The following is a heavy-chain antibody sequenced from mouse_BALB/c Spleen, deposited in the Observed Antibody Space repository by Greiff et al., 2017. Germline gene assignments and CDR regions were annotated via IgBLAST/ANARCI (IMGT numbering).Heavy chain of an antibody. J-gene: IGHJ4*01. Sequence: EVNLVESGGGLVQPGGSLRLSCATSGFTFSDFYMEWVRQPPGKRLEWIAASRNKANDYTTEYSASVKGRFIDSRDTSQSILYLQMNALRAEDTAIYYCARDAYDGAMDYWGQGTSVTVSS. D-gene: IGHD2-12*01. V-gene: IGHV7-1*02. CDR3: ARDAYDGAMDY. CDR1: GFTFSDFY. CDR2: SRNKANDYTT.